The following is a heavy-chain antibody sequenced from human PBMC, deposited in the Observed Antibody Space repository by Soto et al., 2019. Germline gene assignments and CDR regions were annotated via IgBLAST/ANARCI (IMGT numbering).Heavy chain of an antibody. D-gene: IGHD2-15*01. CDR2: IIPIFGTA. CDR1: GGTFSSYA. CDR3: AGDGIDPDIVVGVAATHYGMDV. Sequence: GASVKVSCKASGGTFSSYAISWVRQAPGQGLEWMGGIIPIFGTANYAQKFQGRVTITADESTSTAYMKLSSLRSEDTAMYYRAGDGIDPDIVVGVAATHYGMDVWGQGPTVT. V-gene: IGHV1-69*13. J-gene: IGHJ6*02.